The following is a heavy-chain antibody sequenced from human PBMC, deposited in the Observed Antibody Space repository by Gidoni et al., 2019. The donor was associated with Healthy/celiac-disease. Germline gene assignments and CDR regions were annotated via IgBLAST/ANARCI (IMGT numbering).Heavy chain of an antibody. Sequence: QVQLQQWGAGLLKPSETLSLTCAVYGGSFSGYYWSWIRQPPGKGLEWIGEINHSGSTNYNPSLKSRVTISVDTSKNQFSLKLSSVTAADTAVYYCARRHRFLISPYSSGWYDYWGQGTLVTVSS. J-gene: IGHJ4*02. V-gene: IGHV4-34*01. CDR2: INHSGST. CDR3: ARRHRFLISPYSSGWYDY. CDR1: GGSFSGYY. D-gene: IGHD6-19*01.